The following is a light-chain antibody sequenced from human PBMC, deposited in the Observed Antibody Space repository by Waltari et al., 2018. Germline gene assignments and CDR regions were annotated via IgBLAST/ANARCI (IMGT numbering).Light chain of an antibody. J-gene: IGLJ2*01. CDR1: SSDVGGYNY. CDR3: SSYTTRRGVI. CDR2: DVS. Sequence: QSALTQPASVSGSPGQSITISCTGTSSDVGGYNYFSWYQQHPGKAPKLMIYDVSNRPSVVAGRFSASKSGNTASLTISGLQAEDEADYYCSSYTTRRGVIFGGGTKLTVL. V-gene: IGLV2-14*03.